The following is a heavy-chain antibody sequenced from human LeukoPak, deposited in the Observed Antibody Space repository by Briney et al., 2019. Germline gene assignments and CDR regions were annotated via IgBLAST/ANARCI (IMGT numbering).Heavy chain of an antibody. CDR3: AELGITMIGGV. V-gene: IGHV3-30*18. Sequence: GGSLRLSCAASGFIFNIYSMNWVRQAPGKGLEWVAVISYDGSNKYYADSVKGRFTISRDNSKNTLYLQMNSLRAEDTAVYYCAELGITMIGGVWGKGTTVTISS. CDR2: ISYDGSNK. J-gene: IGHJ6*04. CDR1: GFIFNIYS. D-gene: IGHD3-10*02.